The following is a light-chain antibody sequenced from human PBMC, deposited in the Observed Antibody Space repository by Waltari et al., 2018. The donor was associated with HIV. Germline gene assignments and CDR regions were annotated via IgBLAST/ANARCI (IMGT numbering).Light chain of an antibody. V-gene: IGLV1-51*01. J-gene: IGLJ2*01. Sequence: SLFTQQPSVSAAPGPTVPIFCSGRSSNIGKNIGSWFKQRPGTAPKPLIYNNNKRPSGIPDRFSGSKSGTSATLGITGLQTGDEADYYCGTWDSSLSGVVFGGGTKLTVL. CDR2: NNN. CDR3: GTWDSSLSGVV. CDR1: SSNIGKNI.